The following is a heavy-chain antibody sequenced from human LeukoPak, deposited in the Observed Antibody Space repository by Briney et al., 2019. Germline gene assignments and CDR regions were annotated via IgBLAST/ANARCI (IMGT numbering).Heavy chain of an antibody. Sequence: GGSLRLSCAAAGFTFSTYAMTWVRQAPGQGLEWVSSIRGGGATTFYADSVKGRFTISRDNTRNTLHLQMSSLRAEDTALYYCSRDPNGDYIGAFDIWGQGIMVTVSS. CDR3: SRDPNGDYIGAFDI. J-gene: IGHJ3*02. D-gene: IGHD2-8*01. CDR2: IRGGGATT. V-gene: IGHV3-23*01. CDR1: GFTFSTYA.